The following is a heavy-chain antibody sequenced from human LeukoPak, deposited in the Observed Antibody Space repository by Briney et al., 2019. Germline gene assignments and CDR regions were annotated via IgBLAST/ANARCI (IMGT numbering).Heavy chain of an antibody. CDR3: ARGIAAAGFPYYYYYMDV. CDR1: GYTFTSYD. Sequence: ASVKVSCKASGYTFTSYDINWVRQATGQGLEWMGWMNPNSGNTGYAQKFQGRVTMTRNTSISTAYMELSSLRSEDTAVYYCARGIAAAGFPYYYYYMDVWGKGTTVTISS. J-gene: IGHJ6*03. V-gene: IGHV1-8*01. D-gene: IGHD6-13*01. CDR2: MNPNSGNT.